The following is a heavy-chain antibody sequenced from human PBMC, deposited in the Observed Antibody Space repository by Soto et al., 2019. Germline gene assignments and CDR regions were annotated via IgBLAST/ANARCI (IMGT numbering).Heavy chain of an antibody. CDR2: ISGDGRTT. D-gene: IGHD1-26*01. CDR3: TRVIVGRSGLFDY. CDR1: GFTLSGYW. J-gene: IGHJ4*02. V-gene: IGHV3-74*02. Sequence: EVQLVESGGDLVQPGGSLRLSCVASGFTLSGYWMHWVRQVPGKGLVWVSRISGDGRTTNYADSVKGRFTISRDNAKNTLYLQLDSLTDEDTALYYCTRVIVGRSGLFDYRGQGNLVTVSS.